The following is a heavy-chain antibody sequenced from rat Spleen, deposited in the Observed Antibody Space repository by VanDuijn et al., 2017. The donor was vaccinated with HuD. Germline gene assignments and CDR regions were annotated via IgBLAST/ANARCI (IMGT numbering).Heavy chain of an antibody. CDR3: ARQNYYDGSPYVMDA. J-gene: IGHJ4*01. V-gene: IGHV2S12*01. CDR1: GFSLTSNG. CDR2: ISSGGST. D-gene: IGHD1-12*02. Sequence: QVQLKESGPGLVQPSQTLSLTCTVSGFSLTSNGVSWVRQPPGKGLEWIAAISSGGSTYFNSPLKSRLSISRDTSKSQVFLKMNSLQPEDTGTYYCARQNYYDGSPYVMDAWGQGVSVTVSS.